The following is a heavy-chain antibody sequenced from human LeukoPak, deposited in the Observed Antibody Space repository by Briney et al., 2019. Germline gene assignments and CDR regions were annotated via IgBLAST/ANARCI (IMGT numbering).Heavy chain of an antibody. D-gene: IGHD3-3*01. J-gene: IGHJ4*02. CDR2: TSYDETSK. CDR1: GFTFSSYA. V-gene: IGHV3-30-3*01. CDR3: AASQYFEFWSGRDY. Sequence: GRSLRLSCAASGFTFSSYAMQWVRQAPGKGLEWLAGTSYDETSKNYADSVKGRFTISRDNTKNTVFLQMNTLRVEDTAVYYCAASQYFEFWSGRDYWGQGTLVSVSS.